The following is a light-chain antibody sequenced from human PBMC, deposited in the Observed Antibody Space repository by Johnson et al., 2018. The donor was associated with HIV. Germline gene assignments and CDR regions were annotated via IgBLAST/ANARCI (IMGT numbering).Light chain of an antibody. Sequence: QFVLTQPPSVSATPGQKVTISCSGGRSNIGNNYVSWYQQLPGTTPKLLMYEDNERPSGIPDRFSGSKSGTSATLGISGLQTGDEADYYCGTWDSSLSAYVFGTGTKVTV. V-gene: IGLV1-51*02. CDR3: GTWDSSLSAYV. CDR2: EDN. CDR1: RSNIGNNY. J-gene: IGLJ1*01.